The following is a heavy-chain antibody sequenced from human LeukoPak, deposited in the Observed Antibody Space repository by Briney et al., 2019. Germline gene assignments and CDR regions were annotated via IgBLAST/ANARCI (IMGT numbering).Heavy chain of an antibody. J-gene: IGHJ6*02. CDR1: GYTLTELS. CDR3: ATGSRSSGWFNYYYYGMDV. D-gene: IGHD6-19*01. CDR2: FDPEDGET. V-gene: IGHV1-24*01. Sequence: ASVTVSCKVSGYTLTELSMHWVRQAPGKGLEGMGGFDPEDGETIYAQKFQGRVTMTEDTSTDTAYMELSSLRSEDTAVYYCATGSRSSGWFNYYYYGMDVWGQGTTVTVSS.